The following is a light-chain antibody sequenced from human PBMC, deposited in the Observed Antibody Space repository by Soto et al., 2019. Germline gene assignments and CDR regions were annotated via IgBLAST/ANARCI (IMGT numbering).Light chain of an antibody. J-gene: IGLJ1*01. Sequence: QSALTQPASVSGSPGQSITISCTGTSSDIGHYDYVAWYQQLPGKTPKLMIYEVSNRPSGVSHRFSGSKSGNTASLTISGLQAEDEADYYCISYTGSSTSYVFGTGTKLTVL. CDR2: EVS. V-gene: IGLV2-14*01. CDR1: SSDIGHYDY. CDR3: ISYTGSSTSYV.